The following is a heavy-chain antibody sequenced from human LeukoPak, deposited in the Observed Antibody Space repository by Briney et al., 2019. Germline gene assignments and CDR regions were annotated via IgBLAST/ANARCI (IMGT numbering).Heavy chain of an antibody. Sequence: PGRSLRLSCAASGFTFSSYGMHWVRQAPGKGLEWVAVIWYDGSNKYYADSVKGRFTISGDNSKNTLYLQMNSLRAEDTAVYYCARSSYYDSSVYYYGWGQGTLVTVSS. CDR2: IWYDGSNK. D-gene: IGHD3-22*01. V-gene: IGHV3-33*01. CDR1: GFTFSSYG. J-gene: IGHJ4*02. CDR3: ARSSYYDSSVYYYG.